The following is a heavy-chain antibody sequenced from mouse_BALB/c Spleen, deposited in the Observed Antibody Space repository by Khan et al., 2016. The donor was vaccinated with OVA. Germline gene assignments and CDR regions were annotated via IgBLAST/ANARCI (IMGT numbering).Heavy chain of an antibody. V-gene: IGHV5-17*02. D-gene: IGHD1-1*01. CDR3: ATSYFYGYYFDY. Sequence: QLQESGGGLVQSGGSRKLSCEASGFTFTSYGMHWIRQAQEKGLEWVAYISSDSNNIYYEDTVKGRVTFSRDNPTNTLFLQMPSLRSGDTAMYVCATSYFYGYYFDYWGQGTTLTVSS. J-gene: IGHJ2*01. CDR2: ISSDSNNI. CDR1: GFTFTSYG.